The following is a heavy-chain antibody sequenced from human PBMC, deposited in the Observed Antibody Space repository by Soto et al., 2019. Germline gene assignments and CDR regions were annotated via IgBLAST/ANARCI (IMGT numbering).Heavy chain of an antibody. CDR2: ISSSGDII. J-gene: IGHJ4*02. CDR1: GFTFSSYE. V-gene: IGHV3-48*03. Sequence: GGSLRLSCTASGFTFSSYEMNWVRQAPGKGLEWVSYISSSGDIIYYGDSVKGRFTISRDNAKNSLYLQMNSLRAEDTAVYYCARNTWDFDYWGQGTLVTVSS. D-gene: IGHD1-26*01. CDR3: ARNTWDFDY.